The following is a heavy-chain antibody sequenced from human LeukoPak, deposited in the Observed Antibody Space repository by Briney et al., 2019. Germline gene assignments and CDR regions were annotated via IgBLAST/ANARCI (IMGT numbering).Heavy chain of an antibody. CDR3: AREALYYGSGSLNHVAKYYFDY. CDR2: INHSGGT. Sequence: SETLSLTCAVYGGSFSGYYWSWIRQPPGKGLEWIGEINHSGGTNYNPSLKSRVTISVDTSKNQFSLKLSSVTAADTAVYYCAREALYYGSGSLNHVAKYYFDYWGQGTLVTVSS. D-gene: IGHD3-10*01. CDR1: GGSFSGYY. V-gene: IGHV4-34*01. J-gene: IGHJ4*02.